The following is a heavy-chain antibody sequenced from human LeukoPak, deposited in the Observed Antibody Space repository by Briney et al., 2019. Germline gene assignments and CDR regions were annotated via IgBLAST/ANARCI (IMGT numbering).Heavy chain of an antibody. V-gene: IGHV3-9*01. CDR3: AKSVSGYRTPFDY. CDR1: GFTFDDYA. CDR2: ISWNSGSI. D-gene: IGHD3-22*01. J-gene: IGHJ4*02. Sequence: PGRSLRFSCAASGFTFDDYAMHWVRQAPGKGLEWVSGISWNSGSIDFADSVKGRFTISRDNAKNSLYLQMNSLRTEDTALYYCAKSVSGYRTPFDYWGQGTLVTVSS.